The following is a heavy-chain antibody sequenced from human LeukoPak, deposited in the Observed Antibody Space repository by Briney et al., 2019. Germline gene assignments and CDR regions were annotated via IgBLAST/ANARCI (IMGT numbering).Heavy chain of an antibody. Sequence: GGSLRLSCSASGFTFTNYAMSWVRQAPGKGLEWVSALSGSGDGQFYADSVEGRFTISRDIFNNIWYLQMNSLRAEDTAVYYCAKGCQCPSGLSSWFDPRGQGTLVAVSS. D-gene: IGHD1-14*01. V-gene: IGHV3-23*01. CDR3: AKGCQCPSGLSSWFDP. CDR1: GFTFTNYA. CDR2: LSGSGDGQ. J-gene: IGHJ5*02.